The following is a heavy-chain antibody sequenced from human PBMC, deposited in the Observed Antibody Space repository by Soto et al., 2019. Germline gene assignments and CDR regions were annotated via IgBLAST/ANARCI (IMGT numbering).Heavy chain of an antibody. D-gene: IGHD4-17*01. J-gene: IGHJ4*02. Sequence: GGSLRLSCAASGFTFSDYYMSLIRQSPGKGLEWVSYISISGSTIYYADSVKGRFTISRDNAKNSLYLQMNSLRAEDTAVYYCARSSSKLRGPKYYLDYWGQGTLVTVSS. V-gene: IGHV3-11*01. CDR2: ISISGSTI. CDR1: GFTFSDYY. CDR3: ARSSSKLRGPKYYLDY.